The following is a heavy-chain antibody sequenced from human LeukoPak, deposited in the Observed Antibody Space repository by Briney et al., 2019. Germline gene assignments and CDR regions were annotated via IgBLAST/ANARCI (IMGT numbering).Heavy chain of an antibody. V-gene: IGHV3-30*04. CDR2: ISYDGSNK. Sequence: PGGSLRLSCAASGFTFSSYSMHWVRQAPGKGLEWVAVISYDGSNKYYADSVKGRFTISRDNSKNTLYLQMNSLRAEDTAVYYCARVGTVGSGPYFDYWGQGTLVTVSS. J-gene: IGHJ4*02. CDR1: GFTFSSYS. CDR3: ARVGTVGSGPYFDY. D-gene: IGHD2-15*01.